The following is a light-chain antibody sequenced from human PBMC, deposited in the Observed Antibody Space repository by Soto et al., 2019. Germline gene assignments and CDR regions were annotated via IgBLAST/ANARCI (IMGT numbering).Light chain of an antibody. Sequence: EIVLTQSPGTLSLSPGERATLSCRASQSVISTYLAWYQQKPGQAPRLLIYGASNRATGITDRFTGSGSGTDFTLTISRLDPEDFAVYYCQQSVSSPLTFGGGTKLEIK. CDR3: QQSVSSPLT. V-gene: IGKV3-20*01. CDR2: GAS. J-gene: IGKJ4*02. CDR1: QSVISTY.